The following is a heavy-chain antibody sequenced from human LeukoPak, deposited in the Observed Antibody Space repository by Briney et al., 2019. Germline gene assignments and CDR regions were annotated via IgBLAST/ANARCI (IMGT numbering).Heavy chain of an antibody. CDR3: ARDPMVRGAMDV. CDR1: GVTFSSYS. Sequence: GGSLRLSCAASGVTFSSYSMNWVRQAPGKGLEWVSSISSSSYIYYADSVKGRFTISRDNAKNSLYLQMNSLRAEDTAVYYCARDPMVRGAMDVWGQGTTVTVSS. D-gene: IGHD3-10*01. CDR2: ISSSSYI. V-gene: IGHV3-21*01. J-gene: IGHJ6*02.